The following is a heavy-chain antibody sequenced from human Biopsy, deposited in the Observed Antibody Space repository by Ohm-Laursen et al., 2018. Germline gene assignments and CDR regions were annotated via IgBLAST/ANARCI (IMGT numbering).Heavy chain of an antibody. CDR3: ARFIVPSLHCSNGVCPIRWFDP. Sequence: DTLSLTCAVYGGTYSGYYWSWIRQPPGKGLEWIGEVHHDGRANYNPSLKSRVTISGDMSKKQFSLKLSGVSAADTAVYYCARFIVPSLHCSNGVCPIRWFDPWGQGTLVTVFS. CDR2: VHHDGRA. D-gene: IGHD2-2*01. J-gene: IGHJ5*02. V-gene: IGHV4-34*01. CDR1: GGTYSGYY.